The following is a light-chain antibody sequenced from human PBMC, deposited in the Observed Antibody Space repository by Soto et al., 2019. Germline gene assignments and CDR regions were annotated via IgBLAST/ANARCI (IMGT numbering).Light chain of an antibody. CDR3: QQYNNWPRT. J-gene: IGKJ1*01. CDR1: QSVGIK. V-gene: IGKV3-15*01. Sequence: ELLMTQSPATLSVSPGERATFSCRASQSVGIKLAWYQQKPGQAPRLLMYSASTRATGIAARFSGGGSGTDFTLTISSLQSEDFAVYYCQQYNNWPRTFGQGTKVDIK. CDR2: SAS.